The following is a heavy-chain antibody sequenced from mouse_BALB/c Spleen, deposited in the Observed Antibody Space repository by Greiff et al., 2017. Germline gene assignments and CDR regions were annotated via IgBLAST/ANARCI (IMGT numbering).Heavy chain of an antibody. CDR3: ARGVIPAY. J-gene: IGHJ3*01. CDR1: GFNIKDTY. V-gene: IGHV14-3*02. CDR2: IDPANGNT. D-gene: IGHD2-13*01. Sequence: EVKLMESGAELVKPGASVKLSCTASGFNIKDTYMHWVKQRPEQGLEWIGRIDPANGNTKYDPKFQGKATITADTSSNTAYLQLSSLTSEDTAVYYYARGVIPAYWGQGTLVTVSA.